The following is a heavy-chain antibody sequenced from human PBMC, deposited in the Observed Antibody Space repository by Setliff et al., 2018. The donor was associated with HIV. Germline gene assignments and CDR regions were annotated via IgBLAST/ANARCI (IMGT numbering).Heavy chain of an antibody. CDR3: ARLIHTGLLYLDY. V-gene: IGHV4-4*09. Sequence: SSETLSLTCSVSGVSISGHYWTWVRQPPGKGLEWIGYIYTSGTTEYNPSLESRVTISLDTAKDQVSLKLRSVTAADTALYYCARLIHTGLLYLDYWGRGMLVTVSS. CDR1: GVSISGHY. CDR2: IYTSGTT. D-gene: IGHD2-8*02. J-gene: IGHJ4*02.